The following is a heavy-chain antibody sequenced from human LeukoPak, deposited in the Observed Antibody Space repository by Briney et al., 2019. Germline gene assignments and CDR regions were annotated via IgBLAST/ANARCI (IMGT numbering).Heavy chain of an antibody. CDR2: IYYSGST. D-gene: IGHD3-10*01. V-gene: IGHV4-59*12. Sequence: SETLSLTCTVSGGSISSYYWSWIRQPPGKGLEWIGYIYYSGSTNYNPSLKSRVTISVDRSKNQFSLKLSSVTAADTAVYYCARTYYYGSGSPRTFDPWGQGTLVTVSS. J-gene: IGHJ5*02. CDR1: GGSISSYY. CDR3: ARTYYYGSGSPRTFDP.